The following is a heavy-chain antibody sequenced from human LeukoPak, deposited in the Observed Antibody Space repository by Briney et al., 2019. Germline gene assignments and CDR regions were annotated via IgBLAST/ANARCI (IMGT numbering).Heavy chain of an antibody. CDR3: ARDLKGLDAFDI. J-gene: IGHJ3*02. CDR2: IYYSGST. V-gene: IGHV4-59*01. Sequence: SETLSLTCTVSGGSLSSYYWSWIRQPPGKGLEWIGYIYYSGSTNYNPSLKSRVTISVDTSKNQFSLKLSSVTAADTAVYYCARDLKGLDAFDIWGQGTMVTVSS. CDR1: GGSLSSYY.